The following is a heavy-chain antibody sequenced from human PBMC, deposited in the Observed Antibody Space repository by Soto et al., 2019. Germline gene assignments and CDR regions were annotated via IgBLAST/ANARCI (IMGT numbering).Heavy chain of an antibody. CDR1: GGSISSYY. Sequence: SETLSLTCTVSGGSISSYYWSWIRQPPGKGLEWIGYTYYSGSTNYNPSLKSRVTISVDTSKNQFSLKLSSVTAADTAVYYCAREGALWPRAFDIWGQGTMVTVSS. V-gene: IGHV4-59*01. CDR3: AREGALWPRAFDI. J-gene: IGHJ3*02. CDR2: TYYSGST. D-gene: IGHD3-16*01.